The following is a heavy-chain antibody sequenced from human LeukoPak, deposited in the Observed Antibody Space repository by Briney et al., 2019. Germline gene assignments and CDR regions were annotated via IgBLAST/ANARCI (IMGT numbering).Heavy chain of an antibody. CDR1: GGSISSSSYY. CDR2: INHSGST. CDR3: ARGSPTYYDFWSGYSGGDAFDI. D-gene: IGHD3-3*01. Sequence: SETLSLTCTVSGGSISSSSYYWGWIRQPPGKGLEWIGEINHSGSTNYNPSLKSRVTMSVDTSKNQFSLKLSSVTAADTAVYCCARGSPTYYDFWSGYSGGDAFDIWGQGTMVTVSS. J-gene: IGHJ3*02. V-gene: IGHV4-39*07.